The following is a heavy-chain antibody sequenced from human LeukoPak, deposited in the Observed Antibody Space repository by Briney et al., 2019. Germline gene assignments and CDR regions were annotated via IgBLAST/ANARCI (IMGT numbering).Heavy chain of an antibody. Sequence: SETLSLTCTVSGGSISSYYWSWIRQPPGKGLEWIGYIYYSGSTNYNPSPKSRVTISVDTSKNQFPLKLSSVTAADTAVYYCARVLSLAGIQSCDAFDIWGQGTMVTVSS. V-gene: IGHV4-59*01. CDR1: GGSISSYY. J-gene: IGHJ3*02. CDR2: IYYSGST. D-gene: IGHD6-13*01. CDR3: ARVLSLAGIQSCDAFDI.